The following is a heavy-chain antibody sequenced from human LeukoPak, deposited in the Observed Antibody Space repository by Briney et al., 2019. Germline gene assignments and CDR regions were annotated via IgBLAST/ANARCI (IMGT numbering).Heavy chain of an antibody. CDR2: ISGSGGST. J-gene: IGHJ4*02. V-gene: IGHV3-23*01. Sequence: PGGSLRLSCAASGFTFSSYAMNWVRQAPGKGLEWVSTISGSGGSTYYADSVKGRFTISRDNSKNTLYLQMNSLRAEDTTVYYCAKVRGVIYFDYWGQGTLVTVSS. CDR1: GFTFSSYA. D-gene: IGHD3-10*01. CDR3: AKVRGVIYFDY.